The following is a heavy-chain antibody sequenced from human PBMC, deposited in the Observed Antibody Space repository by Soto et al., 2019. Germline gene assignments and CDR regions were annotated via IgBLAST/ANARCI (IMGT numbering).Heavy chain of an antibody. V-gene: IGHV1-3*01. CDR3: ARSWYDRSGFYYPFDY. J-gene: IGHJ4*02. CDR1: GYTFPTYA. Sequence: QFHLVQSGAEVKKPGASVKVSCKASGYTFPTYAMHWVRQAPGQRLEWMGWLNAGNGNTKYSQKFQGRVTITRDTSASTAYMELSSLRSEDTAVYYCARSWYDRSGFYYPFDYWCRGTLVTVSS. CDR2: LNAGNGNT. D-gene: IGHD3-22*01.